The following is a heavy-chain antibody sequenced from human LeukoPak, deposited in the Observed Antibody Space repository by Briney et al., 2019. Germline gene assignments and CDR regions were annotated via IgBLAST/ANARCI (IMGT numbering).Heavy chain of an antibody. CDR1: GFTVSSHY. V-gene: IGHV3-66*01. CDR2: IYSGGAT. J-gene: IGHJ4*02. D-gene: IGHD3-22*01. CDR3: ARGYDTGGYY. Sequence: PGGSLRLSCAASGFTVSSHYMNWVRQAPGKGLEWVSIIYSGGATYYADSVKGRFTISRDKSKNTLYLQMNSLRAEDTAVYYCARGYDTGGYYWGQGTLVTVPS.